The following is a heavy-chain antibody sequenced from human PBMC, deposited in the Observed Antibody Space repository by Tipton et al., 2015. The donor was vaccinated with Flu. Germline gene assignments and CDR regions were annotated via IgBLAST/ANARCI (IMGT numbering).Heavy chain of an antibody. CDR1: GYTFIVYY. Sequence: QLVQSGAEVKKPGSSVRVSCKTSGYTFIVYYLHWVRRAPGQGLEWMGWVSPDSGGTKLAQNFQGRVTLTRDTSINTAYMDLTGLTSDDTAVYYCVRVGRGSYYFDYWGQGTLVSVSS. J-gene: IGHJ4*02. CDR2: VSPDSGGT. CDR3: VRVGRGSYYFDY. V-gene: IGHV1-2*02. D-gene: IGHD3-10*01.